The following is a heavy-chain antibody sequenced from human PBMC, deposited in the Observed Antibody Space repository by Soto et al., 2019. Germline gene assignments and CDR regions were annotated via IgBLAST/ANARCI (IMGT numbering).Heavy chain of an antibody. V-gene: IGHV3-66*01. D-gene: IGHD6-13*01. CDR3: ASSSRNYYYYYMDV. CDR1: GVTVSSNY. Sequence: EVQLLESGGGLVQPGGSLRLSCAASGVTVSSNYMSWLRQAPGKGLEWVSVIYSGVSTYYADSVKGRFTISRANSKHELYLQMNSLRADDTAEYYCASSSRNYYYYYMDVWGKGTTVNVSS. CDR2: IYSGVST. J-gene: IGHJ6*03.